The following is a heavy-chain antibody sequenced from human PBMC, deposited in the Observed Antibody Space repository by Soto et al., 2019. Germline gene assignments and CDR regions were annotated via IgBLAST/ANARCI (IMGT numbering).Heavy chain of an antibody. J-gene: IGHJ6*02. D-gene: IGHD3-3*01. Sequence: PSETLSLTCIVSGGSISSYHWSWIRQPAGKGLEWIGRVYTSGSMNYNPSLKSRVTMSVDTSKKQFSLKLSSVTAADTAVYYCARYNTDFWSGNYFGMDVWGQGTTVTVSS. CDR1: GGSISSYH. CDR2: VYTSGSM. V-gene: IGHV4-4*07. CDR3: ARYNTDFWSGNYFGMDV.